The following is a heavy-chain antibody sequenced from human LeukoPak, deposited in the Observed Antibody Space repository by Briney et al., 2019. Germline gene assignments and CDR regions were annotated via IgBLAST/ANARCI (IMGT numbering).Heavy chain of an antibody. CDR1: GSTFSSYG. Sequence: PGRSLRLSCAASGSTFSSYGMHWVRQAPGKGLEWVAVIWYDGSNKYYADSVKGRFTISRDNSKNTLYLQMNSLRAEDTAVYYCARSSVYYDILTGYYPAGFDYWGQGTLVTVSS. CDR2: IWYDGSNK. J-gene: IGHJ4*02. V-gene: IGHV3-33*01. CDR3: ARSSVYYDILTGYYPAGFDY. D-gene: IGHD3-9*01.